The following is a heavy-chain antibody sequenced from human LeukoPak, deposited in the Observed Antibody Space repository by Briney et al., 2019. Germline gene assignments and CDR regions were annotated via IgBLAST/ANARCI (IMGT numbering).Heavy chain of an antibody. CDR3: TTGGADTGRFDI. Sequence: GGSLRLSCAASGFTFSSYALSWVRQAPGKGLEWVSVISGGGHNTYYADSVKGRFTISRDNSKNTLYLQMNSLRAEDTAVYYCTTGGADTGRFDIWGQGTMVRVSS. J-gene: IGHJ3*02. D-gene: IGHD1-1*01. CDR1: GFTFSSYA. CDR2: ISGGGHNT. V-gene: IGHV3-23*01.